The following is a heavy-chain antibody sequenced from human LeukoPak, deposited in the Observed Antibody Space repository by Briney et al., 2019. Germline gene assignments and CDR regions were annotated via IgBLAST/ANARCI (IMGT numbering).Heavy chain of an antibody. Sequence: SETLSLTCAVSGGSISSSNWWSWVRQPPGKGLEWIGEIYHSGSTNYNPSLKSRVTISVDTSKNQFSLKLSSVTAADTAVYYCARDDYYDSSGYHNWFDPWGQGTLVTVSS. V-gene: IGHV4-4*02. CDR1: GGSISSSNW. D-gene: IGHD3-22*01. CDR2: IYHSGST. J-gene: IGHJ5*02. CDR3: ARDDYYDSSGYHNWFDP.